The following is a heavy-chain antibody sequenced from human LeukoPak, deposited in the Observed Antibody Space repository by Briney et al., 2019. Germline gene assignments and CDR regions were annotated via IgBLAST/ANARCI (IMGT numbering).Heavy chain of an antibody. J-gene: IGHJ6*03. CDR3: ATGGAVAGYYYYYMDV. CDR2: INPNSGGT. Sequence: ASVKVSCKASGYTFTGYYMHWVRQAPGQGLEWMGWINPNSGGTNYAQKFQGRVTMTRDTSISTAYMELSRLRSDDTAVYYCATGGAVAGYYYYYMDVWGKGTTVTVSS. V-gene: IGHV1-2*02. D-gene: IGHD6-19*01. CDR1: GYTFTGYY.